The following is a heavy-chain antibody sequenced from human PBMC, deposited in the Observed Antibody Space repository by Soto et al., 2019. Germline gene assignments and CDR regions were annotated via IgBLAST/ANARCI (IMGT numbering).Heavy chain of an antibody. CDR2: ISSSGSTI. V-gene: IGHV3-48*03. Sequence: GGSLRLSGAASGFIFSSYEMNWVRQATGKGLEWVSYISSSGSTIYYADSVKGRFTISRDNSNNTLYLQMNGLRAEDTAVYYCASLPQLARYHYGMDFWGQGATVTVSS. CDR1: GFIFSSYE. D-gene: IGHD6-6*01. CDR3: ASLPQLARYHYGMDF. J-gene: IGHJ6*02.